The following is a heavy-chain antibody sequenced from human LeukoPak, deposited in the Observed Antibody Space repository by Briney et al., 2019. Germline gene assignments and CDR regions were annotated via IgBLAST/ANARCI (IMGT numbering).Heavy chain of an antibody. J-gene: IGHJ4*02. V-gene: IGHV1-69*05. Sequence: SVKDSCKASGGTFIGYYSHWVRQATGKGLAWMGRINPIIGGANYAQKFQGRVTITTDESTSTAYMELSSLRSEDTAVYYCAGSTIHSVGRLDYWGQGTLVTVSS. CDR1: GGTFIGYY. CDR2: INPIIGGA. CDR3: AGSTIHSVGRLDY. D-gene: IGHD5/OR15-5a*01.